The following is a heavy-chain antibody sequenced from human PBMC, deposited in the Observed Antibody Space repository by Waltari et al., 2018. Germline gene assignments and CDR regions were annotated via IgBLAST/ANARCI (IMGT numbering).Heavy chain of an antibody. CDR1: GGSFSGYY. Sequence: QVQLQQWGAGLLKPSETLSLTCAVYGGSFSGYYWSWIRQPPGKGLEWIGEINHSGSTNYNPSRKSRVTISVDRSKNQFALKLSSVTAADTAVYYCARGLGGDYLTVAFDIWGQGTMVTVSS. V-gene: IGHV4-34*01. D-gene: IGHD2-21*02. CDR2: INHSGST. J-gene: IGHJ3*02. CDR3: ARGLGGDYLTVAFDI.